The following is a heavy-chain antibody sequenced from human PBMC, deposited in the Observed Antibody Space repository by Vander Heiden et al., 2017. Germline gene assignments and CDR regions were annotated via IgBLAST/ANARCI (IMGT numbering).Heavy chain of an antibody. CDR3: ASGATQWTF. D-gene: IGHD5-12*01. Sequence: EVQLVQSGGGLVQPGGSLRLSCVVSGFTARTNSLHWIRQAPGKGLEWVSVIYRDGTTYYADSVKGRFTISRDNSKNTLFLQMNSLRAEDTALYYCASGATQWTFWGQGTLLTVSS. CDR1: GFTARTNS. J-gene: IGHJ4*02. V-gene: IGHV3-53*01. CDR2: IYRDGTT.